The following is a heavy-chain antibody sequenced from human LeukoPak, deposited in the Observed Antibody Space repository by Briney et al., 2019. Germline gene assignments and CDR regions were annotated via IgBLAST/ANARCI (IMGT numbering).Heavy chain of an antibody. Sequence: GGSLRLSCAASGFTFSSYAMSWVRQAPGKGLEWVSAISGSGGSTYYADSVKGRFTISRDNSKNTLYLQMNSLRAEDTAVYYCAKDRKAVAGSTGPFDYWGQGTLVTVSS. CDR1: GFTFSSYA. J-gene: IGHJ4*02. CDR2: ISGSGGST. V-gene: IGHV3-23*01. D-gene: IGHD6-19*01. CDR3: AKDRKAVAGSTGPFDY.